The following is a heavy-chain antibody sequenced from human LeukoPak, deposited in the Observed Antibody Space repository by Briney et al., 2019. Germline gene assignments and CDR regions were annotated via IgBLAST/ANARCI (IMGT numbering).Heavy chain of an antibody. CDR3: ARLPKYDFWSGYGAFDI. D-gene: IGHD3-3*01. CDR1: GGSISSYY. V-gene: IGHV4-59*01. Sequence: SETLSLTCTVSGGSISSYYWSWIRQPPGKGLEWIGYIYYSGSTNYNPSLKSRVTISVDTSKNQFSLKLSSVTAADTAVYYCARLPKYDFWSGYGAFDIWGQGTMVTVSS. J-gene: IGHJ3*02. CDR2: IYYSGST.